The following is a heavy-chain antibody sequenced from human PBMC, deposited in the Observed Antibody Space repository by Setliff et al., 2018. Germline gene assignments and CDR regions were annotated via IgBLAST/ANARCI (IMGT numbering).Heavy chain of an antibody. CDR3: ARERYFDWFFED. Sequence: SETLSLTCTVSGGSISSGSYYWNWIRQPAGKGLEWIGRIYTSGSTNYNPSLKSRVTISRDTSTNQFSLKLGSVTAADTAVYYCARERYFDWFFEDWGHGTLVTVSS. CDR2: IYTSGST. D-gene: IGHD3-9*01. J-gene: IGHJ4*01. V-gene: IGHV4-61*02. CDR1: GGSISSGSYY.